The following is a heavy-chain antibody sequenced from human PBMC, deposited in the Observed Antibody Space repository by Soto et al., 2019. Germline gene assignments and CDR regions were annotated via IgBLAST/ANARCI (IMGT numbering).Heavy chain of an antibody. CDR1: GGFNSYS. CDR2: IIPIFATP. D-gene: IGHD2-2*01. V-gene: IGHV1-69*06. J-gene: IGHJ5*02. Sequence: QVQLVQSGAEVKKPGSSVKVSCKGSGGFNSYSISWVRQAPGQGPEWMGGIIPIFATPTYAQKFQGRVTITADKSTSTDYMELSRLTSEDTAVYYWARVCPLIIPAATNWFDPWGQGTLVSVSS. CDR3: ARVCPLIIPAATNWFDP.